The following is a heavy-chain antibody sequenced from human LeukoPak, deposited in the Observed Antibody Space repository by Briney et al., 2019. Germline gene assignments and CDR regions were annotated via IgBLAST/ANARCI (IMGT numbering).Heavy chain of an antibody. Sequence: SETLSLTCAVYGGSFSGYYWSWIRQPPGKGLEWIGEINHSGSTKHNPSLKSRVTISVDTSKNQISLKLSSVTAADTAVYYCARRKYYYGSGSPIDYWGQGTLVTVSS. D-gene: IGHD3-10*01. V-gene: IGHV4-34*01. CDR2: INHSGST. CDR1: GGSFSGYY. J-gene: IGHJ4*02. CDR3: ARRKYYYGSGSPIDY.